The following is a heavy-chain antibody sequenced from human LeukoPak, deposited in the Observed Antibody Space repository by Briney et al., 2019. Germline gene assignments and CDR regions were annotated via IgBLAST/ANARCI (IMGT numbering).Heavy chain of an antibody. Sequence: GASVKVSCKASGYTFTGYYMHWVRQAPGQGLEWMGWINPNSGGTNYAQKFRGRVTMTRDTSISTAYMELSRLRSDDTAVYYCAREMATTVAAFDIWGQGTMVTVSS. CDR2: INPNSGGT. J-gene: IGHJ3*02. V-gene: IGHV1-2*02. CDR3: AREMATTVAAFDI. CDR1: GYTFTGYY. D-gene: IGHD5-24*01.